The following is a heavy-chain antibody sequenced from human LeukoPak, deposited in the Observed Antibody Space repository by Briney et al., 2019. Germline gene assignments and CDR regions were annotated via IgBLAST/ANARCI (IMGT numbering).Heavy chain of an antibody. D-gene: IGHD3-22*01. V-gene: IGHV3-7*01. J-gene: IGHJ5*02. CDR2: IKQDGSEK. CDR1: GFTFSSYW. CDR3: ARDRRRITMIVVVINPSWFDP. Sequence: GGSLRLSCAASGFTFSSYWMSWVRQAPGKGLEWVANIKQDGSEKYYVDSVKGRFTISRDNAKNSLYLQMNSLRAEDTAVYYCARDRRRITMIVVVINPSWFDPWGQGTLVTVSS.